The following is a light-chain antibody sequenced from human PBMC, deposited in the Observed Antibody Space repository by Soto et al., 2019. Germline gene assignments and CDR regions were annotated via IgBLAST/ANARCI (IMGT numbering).Light chain of an antibody. J-gene: IGKJ5*01. CDR3: XXXXXXXXX. V-gene: IGKV4-1*01. Sequence: DIVMTQSPDSLAVSLGERATFNCKSSQSVLASSNNKNCLAWYQQKPGQPPKLLIYWASTRESGVPDRFSGSGSGTDFTLTISSLQAXXXXXXXXXXXXXXXXXFGQGTRLEIK. CDR1: QSVLASSNNKNC. CDR2: WAS.